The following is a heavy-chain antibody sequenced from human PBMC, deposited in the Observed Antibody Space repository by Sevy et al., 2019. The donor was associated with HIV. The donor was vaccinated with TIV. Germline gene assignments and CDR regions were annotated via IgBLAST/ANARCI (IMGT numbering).Heavy chain of an antibody. CDR3: ARGQWLVLDY. CDR2: IYYSGST. Sequence: SETLSLTCTVSGGSISSSSYYWGWIRQPPGKGLEWIGSIYYSGSTYYNPSLKSRVTISVDTSKNQFSLKLSSVTAADTAVYYCARGQWLVLDYWGQGTLVTVSS. CDR1: GGSISSSSYY. J-gene: IGHJ4*02. D-gene: IGHD6-19*01. V-gene: IGHV4-39*01.